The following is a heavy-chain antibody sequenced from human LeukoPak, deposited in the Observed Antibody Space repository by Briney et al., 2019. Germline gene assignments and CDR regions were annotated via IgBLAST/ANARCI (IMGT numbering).Heavy chain of an antibody. J-gene: IGHJ3*01. CDR2: VSNDGSNQ. Sequence: GRSLRLSCAASGFTFTYYAMHWVRQAQGKGLEGVSVVSNDGSNQDYTDSVKGRFIISRDDSRSTVYLQMNSLRVDDTAMYYCARGPDPVVRGPRRAFDLWGQGTMVTVSS. V-gene: IGHV3-30-3*01. CDR1: GFTFTYYA. CDR3: ARGPDPVVRGPRRAFDL. D-gene: IGHD3-10*01.